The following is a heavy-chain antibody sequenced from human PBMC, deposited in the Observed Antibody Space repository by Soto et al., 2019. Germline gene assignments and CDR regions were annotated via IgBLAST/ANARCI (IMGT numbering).Heavy chain of an antibody. CDR2: IDWDDDK. CDR3: ARTRSTHGFYYYYGMDV. V-gene: IGHV2-70*01. Sequence: GSGPTLVNPTQTLTLTCTFSGFSLSTSGMCVSWIRQPPGKALEWLALIDWDDDKYYSTSLKTRLTISKDTSKNQVVLTMTNMDPVDTATYYCARTRSTHGFYYYYGMDVWGQGTTVTVSS. CDR1: GFSLSTSGMC. J-gene: IGHJ6*02.